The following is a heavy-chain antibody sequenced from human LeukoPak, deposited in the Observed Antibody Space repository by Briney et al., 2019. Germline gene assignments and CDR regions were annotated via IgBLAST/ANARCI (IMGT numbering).Heavy chain of an antibody. J-gene: IGHJ4*02. V-gene: IGHV4-39*07. CDR2: FYHSGST. CDR1: GGSISSGTLF. D-gene: IGHD6-6*01. CDR3: ARLSAARGIDY. Sequence: ASETLSLTCTVSGGSISSGTLFWAWIRQPPGKGLEWIGSFYHSGSTYYNPSLKSRVTISVDTSKNQFSLKLSSVTAADTAVYYCARLSAARGIDYWGQGTLVTVSS.